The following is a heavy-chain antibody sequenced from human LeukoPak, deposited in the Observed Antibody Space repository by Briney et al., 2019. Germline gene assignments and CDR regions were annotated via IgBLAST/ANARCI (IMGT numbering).Heavy chain of an antibody. V-gene: IGHV6-1*01. CDR1: GDSVSSNSAA. Sequence: SQTLSLTSAISGDSVSSNSAAWNWIRQSPSRGLEWLGRTHYRSKWYNDYAVSVKSRITINPDTSKSQFSLQLNAVTPEDTAVYYCARGVTAHYEYWGAGTLVTVSS. J-gene: IGHJ4*02. CDR3: ARGVTAHYEY. D-gene: IGHD1-14*01. CDR2: THYRSKWYN.